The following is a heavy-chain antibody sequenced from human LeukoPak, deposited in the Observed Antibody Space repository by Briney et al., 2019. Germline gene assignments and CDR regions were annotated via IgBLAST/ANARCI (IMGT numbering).Heavy chain of an antibody. CDR1: GYTFATYS. CDR2: INTNTGNP. D-gene: IGHD6-19*01. CDR3: VRGDPNGGLYAWLLF. J-gene: IGHJ4*02. V-gene: IGHV7-4-1*02. Sequence: ASVKVSCKASGYTFATYSVNWVRQAPGQGPEWMGWINTNTGNPTYAQDFTGRFVFSLDTSVSTAYLQISSLQSEDTAVYYCVRGDPNGGLYAWLLFWGQGTLVTVSS.